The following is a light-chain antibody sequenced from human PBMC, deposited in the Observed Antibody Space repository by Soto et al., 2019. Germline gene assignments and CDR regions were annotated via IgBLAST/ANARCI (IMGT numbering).Light chain of an antibody. Sequence: ASQGIGSTLAWYQKKPGQTPRLLLYGASTRATGVLARFSGSGSGTAFSPILISLQSEDFSVYDCQQDNSWPPSTVGQGTKVDIK. J-gene: IGKJ2*02. CDR1: QGIGST. CDR2: GAS. CDR3: QQDNSWPPST. V-gene: IGKV3-15*01.